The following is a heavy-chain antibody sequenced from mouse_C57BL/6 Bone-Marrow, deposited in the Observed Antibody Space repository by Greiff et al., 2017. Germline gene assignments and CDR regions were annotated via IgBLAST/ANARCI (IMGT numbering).Heavy chain of an antibody. D-gene: IGHD2-1*01. Sequence: VQLQQSGPELVKPGASVKISCKASGYTFTDYYMNWVKQSHGKSLEWIGDINPNNGGTSYNQKFKGKATLTVDKSSSTAYMELRSLTSEDSAVYYCARSSYGNYLYFDVWGTGTTVTVSS. V-gene: IGHV1-26*01. CDR1: GYTFTDYY. CDR2: INPNNGGT. CDR3: ARSSYGNYLYFDV. J-gene: IGHJ1*03.